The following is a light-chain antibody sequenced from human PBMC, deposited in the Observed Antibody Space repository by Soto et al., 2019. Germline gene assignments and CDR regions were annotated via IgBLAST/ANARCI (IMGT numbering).Light chain of an antibody. J-gene: IGKJ4*01. CDR3: MQATQVPLT. CDR2: EVS. V-gene: IGKV2-29*03. Sequence: EIVMTQTPASLSVTPGQPASISCKSGQNLLSTNGHTYLYWYLQRPGQPPQVLMNEVSIRAPGVADRFSGSGSGTDFTLRISRVEAEDFGIYYCMQATQVPLTFGGGTRVDI. CDR1: QNLLSTNGHTY.